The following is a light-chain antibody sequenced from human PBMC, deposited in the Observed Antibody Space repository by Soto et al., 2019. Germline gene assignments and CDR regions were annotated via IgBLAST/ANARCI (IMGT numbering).Light chain of an antibody. Sequence: DIPMTQSPSTLSASVGDRLSITCRASQSITNWLAWYQQKPGKAPKLLIYKASSLQSEVPSRFSGSASGPEFTLTISSLQPDDFATYSCQQYHSYPFTFGPGPKVDIK. CDR2: KAS. V-gene: IGKV1-5*03. CDR3: QQYHSYPFT. J-gene: IGKJ3*01. CDR1: QSITNW.